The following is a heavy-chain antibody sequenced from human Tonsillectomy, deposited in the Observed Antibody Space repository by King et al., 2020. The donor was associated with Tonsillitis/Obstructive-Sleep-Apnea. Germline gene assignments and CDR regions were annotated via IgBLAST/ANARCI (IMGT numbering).Heavy chain of an antibody. V-gene: IGHV1-58*01. Sequence: QLVQSGPEVKKPGTSVKVSCKASGFTFTSSAVQWVRQVRGQRLEWIGWIVVGSGNTNYAQKFQERVTITRDMSTSTAYMELSSLSSEDTAVYYCAASAYYDVWSGYYDAFDIWGQGTMVTVSS. J-gene: IGHJ3*02. CDR1: GFTFTSSA. D-gene: IGHD3-3*01. CDR2: IVVGSGNT. CDR3: AASAYYDVWSGYYDAFDI.